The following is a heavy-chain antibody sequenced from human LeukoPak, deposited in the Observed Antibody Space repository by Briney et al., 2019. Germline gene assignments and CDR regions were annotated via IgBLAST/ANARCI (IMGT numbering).Heavy chain of an antibody. D-gene: IGHD2-2*01. CDR1: GYTFTSYD. V-gene: IGHV1-8*03. Sequence: ASVKVSCKASGYTFTSYDINWVRQATGQGLEWMGWKNPNTGNTGYAQKFQGRVTITTDTSINTAYMELSSLRSDDTAVYYCARDISYQLKKYWYFDLWGRGTLVTVSS. CDR2: KNPNTGNT. CDR3: ARDISYQLKKYWYFDL. J-gene: IGHJ2*01.